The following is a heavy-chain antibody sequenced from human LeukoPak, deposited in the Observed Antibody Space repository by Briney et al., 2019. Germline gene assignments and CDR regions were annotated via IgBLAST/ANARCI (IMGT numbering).Heavy chain of an antibody. V-gene: IGHV4-34*01. J-gene: IGHJ4*02. CDR2: INHSGST. D-gene: IGHD3-16*02. CDR1: GVSFSGYY. CDR3: ARGVSNYDYVWGSYRPRYYFDY. Sequence: PSETLSLTCAVYGVSFSGYYWSWIRQPPGKGLEWIGEINHSGSTNYNPSLKSRVTISVDTSKNQFSLKLSSVTAADTAVYYCARGVSNYDYVWGSYRPRYYFDYWGQGTLVTVSS.